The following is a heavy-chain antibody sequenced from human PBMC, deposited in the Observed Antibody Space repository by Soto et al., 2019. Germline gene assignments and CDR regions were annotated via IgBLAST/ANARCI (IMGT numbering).Heavy chain of an antibody. D-gene: IGHD2-2*01. J-gene: IGHJ4*02. CDR1: GFTFSSYA. CDR3: AKDRYCSSTSCYQAFDY. V-gene: IGHV3-23*01. CDR2: ISGSGGST. Sequence: GGSLRLSCAASGFTFSSYAMTWVRQAPGKGLEWVSGISGSGGSTKYADSVKGRFTISRDTSKYTLYLQMNSLRVEDTAVYYCAKDRYCSSTSCYQAFDYWGQGILVTVSS.